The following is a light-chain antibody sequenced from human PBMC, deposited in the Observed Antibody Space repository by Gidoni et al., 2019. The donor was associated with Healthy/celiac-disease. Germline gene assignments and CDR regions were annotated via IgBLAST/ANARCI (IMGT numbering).Light chain of an antibody. Sequence: DIQMTQSPSSLSASVGDRVTITCRASQSISSYLNWYQQKPGKAPKFLIYAASSLQSGVPSRFSGSGSGTDFTLTISSLQPEDFATYYCQQSYSAPYTFGQXTKLEIK. CDR1: QSISSY. CDR2: AAS. CDR3: QQSYSAPYT. J-gene: IGKJ2*01. V-gene: IGKV1-39*01.